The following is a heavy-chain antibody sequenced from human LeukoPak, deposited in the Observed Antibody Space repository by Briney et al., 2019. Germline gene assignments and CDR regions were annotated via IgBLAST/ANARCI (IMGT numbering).Heavy chain of an antibody. J-gene: IGHJ4*02. CDR1: GVSFSGYY. Sequence: SETLSLTCAVYGVSFSGYYWSWIRQPPGKGLEWIGEINHSGSTNYNPSLNSRVSISVDTSKNQLSLKLSSVTAADTAVYYCARREGYNFNYWGQGTLVTVSS. CDR2: INHSGST. D-gene: IGHD5-24*01. CDR3: ARREGYNFNY. V-gene: IGHV4-34*01.